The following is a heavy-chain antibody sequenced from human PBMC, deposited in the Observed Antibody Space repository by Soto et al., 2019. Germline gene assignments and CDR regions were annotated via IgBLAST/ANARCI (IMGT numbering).Heavy chain of an antibody. V-gene: IGHV4-31*03. CDR2: IYYSGST. D-gene: IGHD3-22*01. CDR3: ARETRYHYDRSGYYFSNAFDI. Sequence: QVQLQESGPGLVRPSQTLSLTCTVSGGSITIGAYYWSWIRQHPGKGLEWIGYIYYSGSTDYNPSLKSRVTTSVDTSKNQFSLKLSSVTAADTAVYYCARETRYHYDRSGYYFSNAFDIWGQGTMVTVSS. CDR1: GGSITIGAYY. J-gene: IGHJ3*02.